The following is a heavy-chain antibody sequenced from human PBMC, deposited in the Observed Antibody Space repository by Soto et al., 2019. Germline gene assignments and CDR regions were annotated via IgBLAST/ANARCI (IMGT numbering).Heavy chain of an antibody. CDR1: GFTFSSYG. CDR2: ISYDGSNT. CDR3: AKFSCSDDSSAQFYS. Sequence: GGSLRLSCVASGFTFSSYGMHWVRQAPGKGLEWVAIISYDGSNTYYADSVKGRFTISRDNSKNTLYLQMNSLRAEDTAVYYCAKFSCSDDSSAQFYSRAQRTLVPVSS. J-gene: IGHJ5*01. D-gene: IGHD3-22*01. V-gene: IGHV3-30*18.